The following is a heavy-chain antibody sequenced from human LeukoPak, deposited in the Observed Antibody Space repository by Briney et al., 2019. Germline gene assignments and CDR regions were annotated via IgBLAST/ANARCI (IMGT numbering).Heavy chain of an antibody. CDR2: LSHDGDNK. J-gene: IGHJ4*02. V-gene: IGHV3-30*18. D-gene: IGHD3-22*01. CDR1: GFTFSIYG. Sequence: PRGSLRLSCAASGFTFSIYGMHWVRQAPGKGLEWVAALSHDGDNKHYADSVKGRLTISRDDSKSTLYLQMDSLRVEDTAVYYCAKRAVDSSGYSYFDYWGQGTLVTVAS. CDR3: AKRAVDSSGYSYFDY.